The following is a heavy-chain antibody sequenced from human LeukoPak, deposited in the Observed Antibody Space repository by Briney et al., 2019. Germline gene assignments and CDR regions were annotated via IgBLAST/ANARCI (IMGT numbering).Heavy chain of an antibody. Sequence: SETLSLTCTVSVVSINTYYASWIRQAPGKGLEFIGFIYNGGNTNYNPSLKSRATISVDTSNNQFSLRLTSVTAADTAMYYCAAGPWELDFWGQGTLVTVSS. CDR3: AAGPWELDF. CDR2: IYNGGNT. D-gene: IGHD1-26*01. J-gene: IGHJ4*02. V-gene: IGHV4-4*09. CDR1: VVSINTYY.